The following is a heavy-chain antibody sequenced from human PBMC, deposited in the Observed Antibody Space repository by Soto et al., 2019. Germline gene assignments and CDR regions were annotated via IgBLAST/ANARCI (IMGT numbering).Heavy chain of an antibody. CDR2: IYYSGST. CDR1: GGSIRSGGYY. J-gene: IGHJ4*02. CDR3: ATTSSSSPLNYFDY. D-gene: IGHD6-6*01. V-gene: IGHV4-31*03. Sequence: PSETLSLTCTVSGGSIRSGGYYWSWIRQHPGKGLEWIGYIYYSGSTYYNPSLKSRVTISVDTSKNQFSLKLSSVTAADTAVYYCATTSSSSPLNYFDYWGQGTLVTVSS.